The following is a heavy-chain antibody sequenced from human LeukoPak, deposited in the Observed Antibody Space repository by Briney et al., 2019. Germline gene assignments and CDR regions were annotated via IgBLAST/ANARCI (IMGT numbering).Heavy chain of an antibody. Sequence: GGSLRLSCAASGFTVSSNYMSWVRQAPGKGLEWVSVIYSGGSTYYADSVKGRFTISRDNSKNTLYLQMNSLRAEDTAVYYCARLDYGGNTLDYWGQGTLVTVSS. CDR3: ARLDYGGNTLDY. D-gene: IGHD4-23*01. CDR2: IYSGGST. V-gene: IGHV3-53*01. CDR1: GFTVSSNY. J-gene: IGHJ4*02.